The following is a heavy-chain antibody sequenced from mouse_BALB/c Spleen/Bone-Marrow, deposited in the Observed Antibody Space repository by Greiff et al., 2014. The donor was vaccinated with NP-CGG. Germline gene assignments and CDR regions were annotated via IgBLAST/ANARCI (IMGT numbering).Heavy chain of an antibody. J-gene: IGHJ4*01. Sequence: LQQSGSELVRPGASVKLSCKASGYTFTSYWMHWVKQRHGQGLEWIGNIYPGSGSTNYDEKFKSKGTLTVDKSSSTAYMLLSILTSEDSAVYYCTRGYYPYYYAMDYWGQGTSVTVSS. V-gene: IGHV1S22*01. CDR3: TRGYYPYYYAMDY. CDR2: IYPGSGST. CDR1: GYTFTSYW. D-gene: IGHD2-3*01.